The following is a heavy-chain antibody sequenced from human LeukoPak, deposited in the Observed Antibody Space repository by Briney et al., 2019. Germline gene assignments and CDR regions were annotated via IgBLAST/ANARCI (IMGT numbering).Heavy chain of an antibody. CDR3: ARDALGYCSSTSCFNYYYYYMDV. V-gene: IGHV3-21*01. CDR1: GFTFSSYS. D-gene: IGHD2-2*01. Sequence: GGSLRLSCAASGFTFSSYSMNWVRQAPGKGLEWVSSISSSSSYIYYADSVKGRFTISRDNAKNSLYLQMNCLRAEDTAVYYCARDALGYCSSTSCFNYYYYYMDVWGKGTTVTVSS. CDR2: ISSSSSYI. J-gene: IGHJ6*03.